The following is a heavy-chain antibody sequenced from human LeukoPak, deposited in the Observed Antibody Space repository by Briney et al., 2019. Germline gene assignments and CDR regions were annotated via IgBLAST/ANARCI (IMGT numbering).Heavy chain of an antibody. CDR3: ARDSLHCSSTSCHYYMDV. V-gene: IGHV1-2*02. Sequence: ASVKVSCKASGYTFTGYYMHWVRQAPGQGLEWMGWINPNSGGTNYAQKFQGRVTMTRDTSISTAYMELSRLRSDDTAVYYCARDSLHCSSTSCHYYMDVWGKGTTVTVSS. CDR1: GYTFTGYY. CDR2: INPNSGGT. D-gene: IGHD2-2*01. J-gene: IGHJ6*03.